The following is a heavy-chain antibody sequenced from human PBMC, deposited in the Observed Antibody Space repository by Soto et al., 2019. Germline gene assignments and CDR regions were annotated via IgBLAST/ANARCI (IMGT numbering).Heavy chain of an antibody. Sequence: GGSLRLSCAASGFTVSSNYMSWVRQAPGKGLEWVSVIYSGGSTYYADSVKGRFTISRHNSKNTLYLQMNSLRAEDTAVYYCASTEPYGGPFYRYWGQGTLVTVSS. CDR2: IYSGGST. CDR3: ASTEPYGGPFYRY. CDR1: GFTVSSNY. J-gene: IGHJ4*02. V-gene: IGHV3-53*04. D-gene: IGHD4-17*01.